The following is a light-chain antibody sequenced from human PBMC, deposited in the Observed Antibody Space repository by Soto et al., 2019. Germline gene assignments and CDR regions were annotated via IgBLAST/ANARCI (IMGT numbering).Light chain of an antibody. CDR1: SSNIGAGYD. Sequence: QSVLTQPPSVSGAPGQRVTISCTGSSSNIGAGYDVHWYQQLPGTAPKLLIYGNSNRPSGVPDRFSGSKSGTSASLAITGLQAEDEADYYCQSYDSSPCVVVGGGTKLTVL. V-gene: IGLV1-40*01. CDR2: GNS. CDR3: QSYDSSPCVV. J-gene: IGLJ2*01.